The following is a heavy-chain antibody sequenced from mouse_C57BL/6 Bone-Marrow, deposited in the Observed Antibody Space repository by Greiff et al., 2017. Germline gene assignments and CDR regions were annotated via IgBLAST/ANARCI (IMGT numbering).Heavy chain of an antibody. J-gene: IGHJ3*01. Sequence: QVQLQQSGAELVRPGASVTLSCKASGYTFTDYEMHWVKQTPVHGLEWIGAIDPETGGTAYNQKFKGKAILTADKSSSTAYMQLRSLTSEDSAVYYCTRTDDYWFAYWGQGTLVTVSA. D-gene: IGHD2-13*01. CDR2: IDPETGGT. V-gene: IGHV1-15*01. CDR3: TRTDDYWFAY. CDR1: GYTFTDYE.